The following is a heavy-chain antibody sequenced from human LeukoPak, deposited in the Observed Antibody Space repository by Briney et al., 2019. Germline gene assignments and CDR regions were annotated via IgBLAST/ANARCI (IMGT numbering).Heavy chain of an antibody. J-gene: IGHJ3*02. CDR2: ISGSGGST. D-gene: IGHD3-22*01. CDR3: AKDLSEYYYDTSGPFDI. Sequence: GSLRLSCAASGFTFSSYAMSWVRQAPGKGLEWVSDISGSGGSTYYADSVKGRFTISRDKSKNTLYLQLNSLRAEDTAVYYCAKDLSEYYYDTSGPFDIWGQGTMVTVSS. V-gene: IGHV3-23*01. CDR1: GFTFSSYA.